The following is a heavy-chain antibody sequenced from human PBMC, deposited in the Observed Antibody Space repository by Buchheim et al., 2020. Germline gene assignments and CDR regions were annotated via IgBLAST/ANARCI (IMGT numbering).Heavy chain of an antibody. CDR2: IWYDGSNK. D-gene: IGHD3-9*01. CDR1: GFTFSSYG. Sequence: QVQLVESGGGVVQPGRSLRLSCAASGFTFSSYGMHWVRQAPGKGLEWVAVIWYDGSNKYYADSVKGRFTISRDNSKNTLYLQMNSLRAEDTAVYYCATGGSASDILTGYYSLYYYGMDVWGQGTT. V-gene: IGHV3-33*01. J-gene: IGHJ6*02. CDR3: ATGGSASDILTGYYSLYYYGMDV.